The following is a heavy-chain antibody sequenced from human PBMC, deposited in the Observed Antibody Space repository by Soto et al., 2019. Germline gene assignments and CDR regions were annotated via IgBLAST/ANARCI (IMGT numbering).Heavy chain of an antibody. CDR3: ARSVRDYDFWSGSDYYYSGMDV. J-gene: IGHJ6*02. Sequence: GESLKISCKGSGYSFTSYWIGWVRQMPGKGLEWMGIIYPGDSDTRYSPSFQGQVTISADKSISTAYLQWSSLKASDTAMYYCARSVRDYDFWSGSDYYYSGMDVWGQGTTVTVSS. V-gene: IGHV5-51*01. D-gene: IGHD3-3*01. CDR2: IYPGDSDT. CDR1: GYSFTSYW.